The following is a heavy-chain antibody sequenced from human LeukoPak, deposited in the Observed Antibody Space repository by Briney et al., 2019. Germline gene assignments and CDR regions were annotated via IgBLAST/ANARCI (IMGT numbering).Heavy chain of an antibody. Sequence: GASVKVSCKASGYTFIEYGISWVRQAPGQGLEWMGWISAYNGNTNYAQKLQGRVTMTTDTSTSTAYMELRSLRSGDTAVYYCARDSPGVVIIWGQGTLVTVSS. D-gene: IGHD3-3*01. CDR1: GYTFIEYG. CDR3: ARDSPGVVII. V-gene: IGHV1-18*01. J-gene: IGHJ4*02. CDR2: ISAYNGNT.